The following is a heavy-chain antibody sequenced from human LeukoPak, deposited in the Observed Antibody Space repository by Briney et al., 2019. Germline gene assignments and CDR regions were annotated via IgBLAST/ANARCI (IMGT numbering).Heavy chain of an antibody. J-gene: IGHJ5*02. Sequence: ASVKVSCKASGYTFTSYDINWVRQATGQGLEWMGWMNPNSGNTGYAQKFQGRVTMTRNTSISTAYMELSSLRSEDTAVYYCAGGYYDILTGYDNWFDPWGQGTLVTVSS. CDR2: MNPNSGNT. V-gene: IGHV1-8*01. D-gene: IGHD3-9*01. CDR1: GYTFTSYD. CDR3: AGGYYDILTGYDNWFDP.